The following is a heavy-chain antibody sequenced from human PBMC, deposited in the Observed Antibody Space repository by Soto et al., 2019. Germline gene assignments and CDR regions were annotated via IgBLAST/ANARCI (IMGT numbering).Heavy chain of an antibody. V-gene: IGHV3-53*01. J-gene: IGHJ6*02. CDR2: IYSGGST. CDR3: ARDLGAMDV. CDR1: GFSVSSSN. Sequence: EVQVVESGGDLIQPGGSLRLSCAVSGFSVSSSNVHWVRQAPEKGLEWISLIYSGGSTYYTDSVKGRFTISRDISKNTVYLQMNSLRVEDTAVYYCARDLGAMDVWGQVTMVTVSS.